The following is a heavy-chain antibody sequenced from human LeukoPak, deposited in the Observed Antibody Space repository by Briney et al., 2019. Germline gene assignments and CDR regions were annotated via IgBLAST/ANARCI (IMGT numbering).Heavy chain of an antibody. CDR2: ISYDGSNK. CDR3: ARDGERDSSSYFDY. D-gene: IGHD6-13*01. J-gene: IGHJ4*02. Sequence: GGSLRLSCAASGFTLSSYAMHWVRQAPGKGLEWVAVISYDGSNKYYADSVKGRFTISRDNSKNTLYLQMNSLRAEDTAVYYCARDGERDSSSYFDYWGQGTLVTVSS. CDR1: GFTLSSYA. V-gene: IGHV3-30-3*01.